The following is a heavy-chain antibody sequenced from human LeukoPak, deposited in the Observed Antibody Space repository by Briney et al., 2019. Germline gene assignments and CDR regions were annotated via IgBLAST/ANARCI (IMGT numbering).Heavy chain of an antibody. CDR2: IIPIFGTA. D-gene: IGHD2-15*01. Sequence: ASVKVSCKASGGTFSSYAISWVRQAPGQGLEWMGGIIPIFGTANYAQKLQGRVTITADESTSTAYMELSSLRSEDTAVYYCAIGYCSGGSCYSQNWFDPWGQGTLVTVSS. V-gene: IGHV1-69*01. CDR1: GGTFSSYA. CDR3: AIGYCSGGSCYSQNWFDP. J-gene: IGHJ5*02.